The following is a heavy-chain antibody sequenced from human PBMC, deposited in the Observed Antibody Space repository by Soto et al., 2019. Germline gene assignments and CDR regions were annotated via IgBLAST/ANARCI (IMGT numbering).Heavy chain of an antibody. V-gene: IGHV1-2*02. CDR2: INPHTGDT. D-gene: IGHD6-25*01. CDR3: AREGGAAPGARREWYLDL. Sequence: QVQLVQSGAEVKKPGASVTVSCKTSGYPLTDFYIRWVRQAPGQGLEWMAWINPHTGDTNTALKFQGRVTMTTDTSINTAFMELTRLSSDDTAVYYCAREGGAAPGARREWYLDLWGRGTLVSVSS. J-gene: IGHJ2*01. CDR1: GYPLTDFY.